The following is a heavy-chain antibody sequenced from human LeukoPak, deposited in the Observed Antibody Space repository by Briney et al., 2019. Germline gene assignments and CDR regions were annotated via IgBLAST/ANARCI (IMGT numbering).Heavy chain of an antibody. D-gene: IGHD1/OR15-1a*01. V-gene: IGHV1-18*01. Sequence: VSVKVSCKASGYTFTSYGISWVRQAPGHGLGCRGGISAYNGNTNYAQKLQGRGTINTDTSTSTAYMELRSLRSDDTAVYYCARVQRGNNFDYWGQGTLVTISS. J-gene: IGHJ4*02. CDR3: ARVQRGNNFDY. CDR2: ISAYNGNT. CDR1: GYTFTSYG.